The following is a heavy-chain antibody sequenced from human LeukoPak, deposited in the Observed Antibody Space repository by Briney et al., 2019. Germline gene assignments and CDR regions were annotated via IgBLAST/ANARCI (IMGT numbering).Heavy chain of an antibody. Sequence: TLSLTCTVSGGSISSYYWSWIRQPPGKALEWLARIDWDDDKYYSTSLKTRLTISKDTSKNQVVLTMTNMDPVDTATYYCARMGSSTTEYYYYYYMDVWGKGTTVTVSS. CDR1: GGSISSYYW. CDR3: ARMGSSTTEYYYYYYMDV. V-gene: IGHV2-70*11. J-gene: IGHJ6*03. D-gene: IGHD2-2*01. CDR2: IDWDDDK.